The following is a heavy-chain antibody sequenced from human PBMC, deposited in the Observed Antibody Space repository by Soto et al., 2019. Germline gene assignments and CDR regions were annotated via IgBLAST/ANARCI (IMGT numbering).Heavy chain of an antibody. D-gene: IGHD4-17*01. Sequence: QVQLVQSGVEVEKPGASVKVSCKASGYTFTSYGVSWVRQAPGQGLEWMGWISAYNGNTNYAQKFQRIVTMTTDTSTSTAYMELRSLRSDDTAVYYCARDVPTVTTGGPDYWGQGTLVTVSS. V-gene: IGHV1-18*01. CDR3: ARDVPTVTTGGPDY. J-gene: IGHJ4*02. CDR2: ISAYNGNT. CDR1: GYTFTSYG.